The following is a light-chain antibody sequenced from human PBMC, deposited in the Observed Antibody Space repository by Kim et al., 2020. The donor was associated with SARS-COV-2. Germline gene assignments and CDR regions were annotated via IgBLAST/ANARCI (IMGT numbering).Light chain of an antibody. CDR2: GKN. CDR3: NSRDSNDDVV. CDR1: RLRSYY. Sequence: ALGQTVRIKCQGGRLRSYYGNGYQQKPGQAPILVIYGKNNRPSGIPARFSGSSSGNTASLTITGTQAGDEADYYCNSRDSNDDVVFGGGTKLTVL. V-gene: IGLV3-19*01. J-gene: IGLJ2*01.